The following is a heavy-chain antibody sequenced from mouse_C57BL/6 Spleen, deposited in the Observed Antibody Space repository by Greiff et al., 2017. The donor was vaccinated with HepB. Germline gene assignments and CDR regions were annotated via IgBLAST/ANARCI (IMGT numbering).Heavy chain of an antibody. D-gene: IGHD2-2*01. CDR3: ARWLPDYYAMDY. V-gene: IGHV5-15*01. J-gene: IGHJ4*01. Sequence: EVQLVESGGGLVQPGGSLKLSCAASGFTFSDYGMAWVRQAPRKGPEWVAFISNLAYSIYYADTVTGRFTISRENAKNTLYLEMSSLRSEDTAMYYCARWLPDYYAMDYWGQGTSVTVSS. CDR2: ISNLAYSI. CDR1: GFTFSDYG.